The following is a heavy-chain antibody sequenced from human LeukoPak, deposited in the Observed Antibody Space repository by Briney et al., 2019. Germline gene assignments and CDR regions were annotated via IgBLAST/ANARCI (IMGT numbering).Heavy chain of an antibody. J-gene: IGHJ4*02. CDR2: ISYDGSNK. CDR1: GFTFSSYA. D-gene: IGHD2-15*01. CDR3: AKDEKLNYFDY. Sequence: GGSLRLSCAASGFTFSSYAMHWVRQAPGKGLEWVAVISYDGSNKYYADSVKGRFTISRDNSKNTLYPQMNSLRGEDTAVYYCAKDEKLNYFDYWGQGTLVTVYS. V-gene: IGHV3-30*04.